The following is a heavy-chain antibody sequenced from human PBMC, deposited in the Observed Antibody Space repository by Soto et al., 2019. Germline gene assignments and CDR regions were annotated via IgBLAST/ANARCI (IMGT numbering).Heavy chain of an antibody. CDR3: AKITVNTPYFDY. CDR1: GFTFSSYA. V-gene: IGHV3-23*01. D-gene: IGHD4-17*01. Sequence: EVQLLESGGGLVQPGGSLRLSCAASGFTFSSYAMSWVRQAPGKGLEWVSAIRGSGGSTYYADSVKGRFTISRDNSKNTLYLQMNSLRAEDTAVYYCAKITVNTPYFDYWGQGTLVTVSS. J-gene: IGHJ4*02. CDR2: IRGSGGST.